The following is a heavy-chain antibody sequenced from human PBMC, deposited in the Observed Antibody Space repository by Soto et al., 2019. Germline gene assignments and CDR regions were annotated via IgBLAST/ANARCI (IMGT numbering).Heavy chain of an antibody. Sequence: EVQLVESGGGLVQPGGSLRLSCAASGSAFSDHHMDWVRQASGKGLEWVGRARNKVNSYTIAYAASVKGRFPISRDDSKNSLYLQMNSLRTEDTAVYFCARLLGTSFDLWGQGTLVSVSS. CDR3: ARLLGTSFDL. D-gene: IGHD2-8*02. V-gene: IGHV3-72*01. J-gene: IGHJ4*02. CDR1: GSAFSDHH. CDR2: ARNKVNSYTI.